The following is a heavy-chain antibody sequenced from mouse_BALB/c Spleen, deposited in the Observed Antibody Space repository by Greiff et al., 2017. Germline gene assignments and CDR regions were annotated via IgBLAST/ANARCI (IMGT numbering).Heavy chain of an antibody. CDR1: GYSFTGYN. D-gene: IGHD2-14*01. V-gene: IGHV1-39*01. CDR3: AREDYRYDGYYFDY. CDR2: IDPYYGGT. Sequence: VHVKQSGPELEKPGASVKISCKASGYSFTGYNMNWVKQSNGKSLEWIGNIDPYYGGTSYNQKFKGKATLTVDKSSSTAYMQLKSLTSEDSAVYYCAREDYRYDGYYFDYWGQGTTLTVSS. J-gene: IGHJ2*01.